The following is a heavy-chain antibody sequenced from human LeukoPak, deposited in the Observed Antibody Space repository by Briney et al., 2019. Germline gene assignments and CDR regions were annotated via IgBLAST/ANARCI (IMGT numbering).Heavy chain of an antibody. CDR1: GFTFSNAW. J-gene: IGHJ4*02. V-gene: IGHV3-15*07. D-gene: IGHD3-22*01. CDR3: STTYYYDSSEGY. Sequence: GGSLRLSCAASGFTFSNAWMNWVRQAPGKGLEWVGRIKSKTDGGTTGYAAPVKGRFTISRDDSKNTLYLQMNSLKTEDTAVYYCSTTYYYDSSEGYWGQGTLVTVSS. CDR2: IKSKTDGGTT.